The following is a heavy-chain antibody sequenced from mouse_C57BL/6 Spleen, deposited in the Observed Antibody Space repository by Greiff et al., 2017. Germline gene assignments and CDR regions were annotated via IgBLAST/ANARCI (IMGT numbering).Heavy chain of an antibody. D-gene: IGHD2-3*01. CDR3: ARYDGYAMDY. J-gene: IGHJ4*01. V-gene: IGHV1-66*01. CDR2: IYPGSGNT. CDR1: GYSFTSYY. Sequence: QVQLQQSGPELVKPGASVKISCKASGYSFTSYYIHWVKQRPGQGLEWIGWIYPGSGNTKYNEKFKGKATLTADTSSSTAYMQLSSLTSEDSAVYYCARYDGYAMDYWGQGTSVTVSS.